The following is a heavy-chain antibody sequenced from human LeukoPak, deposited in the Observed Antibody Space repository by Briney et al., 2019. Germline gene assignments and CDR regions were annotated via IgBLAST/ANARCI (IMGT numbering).Heavy chain of an antibody. CDR1: GYTFTGYY. Sequence: GASVKVSCKASGYTFTGYYMHWVRQATGQGLECMGWINPNRGGTNYAQKFQGRVTMTRDTSISTAYRELSRLRSDDTAVYYCARASNYYASGLRWGQGTLVTVSS. CDR3: ARASNYYASGLR. J-gene: IGHJ4*02. V-gene: IGHV1-2*02. CDR2: INPNRGGT. D-gene: IGHD3-10*01.